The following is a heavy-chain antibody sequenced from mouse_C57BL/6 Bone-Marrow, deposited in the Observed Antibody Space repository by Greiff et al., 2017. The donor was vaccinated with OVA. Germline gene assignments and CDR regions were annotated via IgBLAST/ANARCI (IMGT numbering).Heavy chain of an antibody. J-gene: IGHJ4*01. CDR1: GYTFTDYE. CDR2: IDPETGGT. Sequence: VKLQQSGAELVRPGASVTLSCKASGYTFTDYEMHWVKQTPVHGLEWIGAIDPETGGTAYNQKFKGKAILTADKSSSTAYMELRSLTSEDSAVYYCTLARYYAMDYWGQGTSVTVSS. D-gene: IGHD6-1*01. V-gene: IGHV1-15*01. CDR3: TLARYYAMDY.